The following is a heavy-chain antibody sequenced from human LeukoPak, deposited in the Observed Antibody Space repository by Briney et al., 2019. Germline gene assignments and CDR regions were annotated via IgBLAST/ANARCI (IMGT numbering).Heavy chain of an antibody. CDR2: MNPNSGDT. D-gene: IGHD3-3*01. CDR1: GYTFTTYG. CDR3: VRGPWSGYPFDY. J-gene: IGHJ4*02. V-gene: IGHV1-8*01. Sequence: GASVKVSCKASGYTFTTYGINWVRQATGQGLEWMGWMNPNSGDTGCVQRFQGRVTMTRDTSTSTAYMELSSLRSEDTAVYYCVRGPWSGYPFDYWGQGTLVTVSS.